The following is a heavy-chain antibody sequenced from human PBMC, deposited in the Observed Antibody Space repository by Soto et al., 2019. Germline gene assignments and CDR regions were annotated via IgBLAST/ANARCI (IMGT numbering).Heavy chain of an antibody. D-gene: IGHD6-19*01. J-gene: IGHJ4*02. CDR2: INAGNANT. CDR3: ARDLGGWPDY. CDR1: GYTFTSYA. V-gene: IGHV1-3*01. Sequence: GASVKVSCKASGYTFTSYAIHWVRQAPGQRLEWMGWINAGNANTKYSQKFQDRVTITRDTSASTAYMERSSLRSEDTAVYYCARDLGGWPDYWGQGTLVTVSS.